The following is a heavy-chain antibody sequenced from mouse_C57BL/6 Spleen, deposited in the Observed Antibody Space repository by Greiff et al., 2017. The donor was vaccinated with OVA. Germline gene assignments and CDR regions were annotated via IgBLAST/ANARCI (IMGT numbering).Heavy chain of an antibody. V-gene: IGHV5-9-1*02. CDR2: ISSGGDYI. Sequence: EVQLVESGEGLVKPGGSLKLSCAASGFTFSSYAMSWVRQTPEKRLEWVAYISSGGDYIYYADTVKGRFTISRDNARNTLYLQMSSLKSEDTAMYYCTRGLGRGYAMDYWGQGTSVTVSS. CDR3: TRGLGRGYAMDY. CDR1: GFTFSSYA. J-gene: IGHJ4*01. D-gene: IGHD4-1*01.